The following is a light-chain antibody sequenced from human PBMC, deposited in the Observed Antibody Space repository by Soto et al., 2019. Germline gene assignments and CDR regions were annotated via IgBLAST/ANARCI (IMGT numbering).Light chain of an antibody. Sequence: QSALTQPPSASGSPGQSVTISCTGTSTDVGAYNYVSWYQQHPGKAPKLMIYEVTKRPSGVPDRFSGSKSGNTASLTVSGLQAEDEADYYCSSYAGNNNLRVFGGGTKLTVL. V-gene: IGLV2-8*01. CDR2: EVT. CDR1: STDVGAYNY. J-gene: IGLJ2*01. CDR3: SSYAGNNNLRV.